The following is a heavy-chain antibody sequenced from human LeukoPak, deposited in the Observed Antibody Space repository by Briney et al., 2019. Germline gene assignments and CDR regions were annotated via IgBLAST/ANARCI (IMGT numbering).Heavy chain of an antibody. Sequence: GGSLRLSCSASGFTFSTYGLNWVRQAPGQGLEWVSAISGSGGSTYYADSVKGRFTISRDNAKKSVHLQMNSLRAEDTAVYYCARGASVVAGSDNAFDIWGQGTMVTVSS. V-gene: IGHV3-23*01. D-gene: IGHD6-19*01. CDR3: ARGASVVAGSDNAFDI. J-gene: IGHJ3*02. CDR2: ISGSGGST. CDR1: GFTFSTYG.